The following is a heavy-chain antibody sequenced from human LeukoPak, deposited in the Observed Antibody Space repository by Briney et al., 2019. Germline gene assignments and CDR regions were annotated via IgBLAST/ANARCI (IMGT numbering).Heavy chain of an antibody. CDR3: AKAISLTATAPLDY. Sequence: PGRSLRLSCAASGFTFDDYAMHWVQQAPGKGLEWVSGISWNSGSIGYADSVKGRFTISRDNAKNSLYLQMNSLRAEDMALYYCAKAISLTATAPLDYWGQGTLVTVSS. CDR2: ISWNSGSI. CDR1: GFTFDDYA. V-gene: IGHV3-9*03. D-gene: IGHD3-16*01. J-gene: IGHJ4*02.